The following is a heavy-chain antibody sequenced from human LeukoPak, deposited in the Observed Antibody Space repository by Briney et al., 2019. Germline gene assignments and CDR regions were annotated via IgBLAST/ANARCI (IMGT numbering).Heavy chain of an antibody. CDR3: AALPAAIDY. J-gene: IGHJ4*02. D-gene: IGHD2-2*02. Sequence: LTGGSLRLSCAASGFTFSSYAMSWVRQAPGKGLEWVSAISGSGGSTYYADSVKGRFTISRDNSKNTLYLQMNSLRAEDTAVYYCAALPAAIDYWGQGTLVTVSS. V-gene: IGHV3-23*01. CDR1: GFTFSSYA. CDR2: ISGSGGST.